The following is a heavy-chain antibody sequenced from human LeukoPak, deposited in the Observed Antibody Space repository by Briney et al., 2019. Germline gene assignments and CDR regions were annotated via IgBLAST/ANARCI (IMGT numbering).Heavy chain of an antibody. Sequence: SGGSLRLSCAASGFTFSSYGMSWVRQAPGKGLDWVSGSSPRGDITYYTDSVKGRFTVSRDNFKNTVHLQVNSLRPEDTAVYFCAKDDAWIRFASWGQGILVTVSS. V-gene: IGHV3-23*01. J-gene: IGHJ5*01. CDR1: GFTFSSYG. CDR2: SSPRGDIT. CDR3: AKDDAWIRFAS. D-gene: IGHD5-12*01.